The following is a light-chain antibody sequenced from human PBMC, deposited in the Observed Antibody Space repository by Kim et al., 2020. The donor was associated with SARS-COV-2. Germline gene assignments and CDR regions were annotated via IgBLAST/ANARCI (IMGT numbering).Light chain of an antibody. V-gene: IGKV1-5*03. J-gene: IGKJ2*01. CDR3: QQCNSYPYA. CDR2: RAS. Sequence: DIQMTQSPSTLSASVGDRVTITCRASQSISSWLAWYQQKPGKAPKLLIYRASTLESGVPSRFSGSGSATEFTLTISSLQPDDFATYYRQQCNSYPYAFGQGTKLE. CDR1: QSISSW.